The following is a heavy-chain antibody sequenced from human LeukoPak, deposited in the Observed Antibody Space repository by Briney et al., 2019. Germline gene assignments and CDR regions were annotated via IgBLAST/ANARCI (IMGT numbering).Heavy chain of an antibody. V-gene: IGHV3-23*01. Sequence: GASLRLSCAASGFTFSSYAMSWVHQAPGKGLEWVSAISGSGGSTYYADSVKGRFTISRDNSKNTLYLQMNSLRAEDTAVYYCAKDQSSSWPNYYGMDVWGQGTTVTVSS. CDR1: GFTFSSYA. D-gene: IGHD6-13*01. CDR3: AKDQSSSWPNYYGMDV. CDR2: ISGSGGST. J-gene: IGHJ6*02.